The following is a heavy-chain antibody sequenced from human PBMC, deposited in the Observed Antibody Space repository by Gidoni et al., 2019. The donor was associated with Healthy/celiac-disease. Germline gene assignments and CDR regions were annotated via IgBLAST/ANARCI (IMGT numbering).Heavy chain of an antibody. Sequence: QVQLVQSGAEVKKPGSSVKVSCKASGGTFSSYAISWVRQAPGQGLEWMGGIIPIFGTANYAQKFQGRVTITADESTSTAYRELTSLRSEDTAGYYCAREGGWGGYEVGNTCDYWGQGTLVTVSS. CDR1: GGTFSSYA. CDR3: AREGGWGGYEVGNTCDY. D-gene: IGHD5-12*01. CDR2: IIPIFGTA. V-gene: IGHV1-69*01. J-gene: IGHJ4*02.